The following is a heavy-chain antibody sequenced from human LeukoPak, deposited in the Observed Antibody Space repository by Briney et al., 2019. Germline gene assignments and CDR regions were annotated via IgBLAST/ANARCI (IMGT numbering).Heavy chain of an antibody. CDR3: ASELAAWYYYDSSGYQTDY. Sequence: ASVKVSCKASGYTFHGYYMHWVRQAPGQGLEGMGWINPNSGDTNYAQKFQGRVTMTRDTSISTAYMELSRLRSDDTAVYYCASELAAWYYYDSSGYQTDYWGQGTLVTVSS. CDR1: GYTFHGYY. J-gene: IGHJ4*02. D-gene: IGHD3-22*01. V-gene: IGHV1-2*02. CDR2: INPNSGDT.